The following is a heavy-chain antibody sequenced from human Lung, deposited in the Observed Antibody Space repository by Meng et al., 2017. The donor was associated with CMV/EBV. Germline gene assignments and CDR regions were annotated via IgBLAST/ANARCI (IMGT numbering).Heavy chain of an antibody. D-gene: IGHD4/OR15-4a*01. Sequence: SVKVSXKASGYTFTSYGISWVRQAPGQGLEWMGWISAYNGNTNYAQKLQGRVTMTTDTSTSTAYMELRSLRSDDTAVYYCARIGATSSYYYGMDFWGQGTXVTVSS. V-gene: IGHV1-18*01. CDR2: ISAYNGNT. CDR3: ARIGATSSYYYGMDF. J-gene: IGHJ6*02. CDR1: GYTFTSYG.